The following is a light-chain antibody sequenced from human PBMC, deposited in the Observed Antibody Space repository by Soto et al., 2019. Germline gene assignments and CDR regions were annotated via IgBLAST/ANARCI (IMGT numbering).Light chain of an antibody. CDR2: DVS. Sequence: QSALTQPASVSGSPGQSITISCTGTSSDVGGYNYVSWYQQHPGKAPKLMIYDVSNRPSGVSNRVSGSKSGNTASLTISGLQAEDEADYYCRSYTSSSIYVVFGGGTKLTVL. CDR1: SSDVGGYNY. J-gene: IGLJ2*01. V-gene: IGLV2-14*01. CDR3: RSYTSSSIYVV.